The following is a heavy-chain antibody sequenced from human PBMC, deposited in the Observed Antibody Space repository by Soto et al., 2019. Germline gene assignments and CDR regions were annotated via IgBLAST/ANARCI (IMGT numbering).Heavy chain of an antibody. CDR2: IYTSGST. Sequence: ETLSLTCTVSGGSISSYYWSWIRQPAGKGLEWIGRIYTSGSTNYNPSLKSRVTMSVDTSKNQFSLKLSSVTAADTAVYYCARVKQWLPKDYYGMDVWGQGTTVTVSS. CDR1: GGSISSYY. CDR3: ARVKQWLPKDYYGMDV. J-gene: IGHJ6*02. V-gene: IGHV4-4*07. D-gene: IGHD6-19*01.